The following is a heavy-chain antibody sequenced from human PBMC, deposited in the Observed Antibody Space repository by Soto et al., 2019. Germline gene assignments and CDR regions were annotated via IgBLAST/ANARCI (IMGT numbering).Heavy chain of an antibody. CDR3: AKAVTMITFGGVIAINYFDY. CDR1: GFTFDDYA. Sequence: GGSLRLSCAASGFTFDDYAMHWVRQAPGKGLEWVSGISWNSGSIGYADSVKGRFTISRDNAKNSLYLQMNSLRAEDTALYYCAKAVTMITFGGVIAINYFDYWGQGTLVTVSS. J-gene: IGHJ4*02. D-gene: IGHD3-16*02. CDR2: ISWNSGSI. V-gene: IGHV3-9*01.